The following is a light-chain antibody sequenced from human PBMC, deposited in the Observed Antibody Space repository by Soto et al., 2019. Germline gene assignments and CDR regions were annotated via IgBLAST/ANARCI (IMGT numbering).Light chain of an antibody. V-gene: IGLV1-44*01. CDR1: ISNIGSNT. CDR2: GNS. J-gene: IGLJ1*01. Sequence: SVPSPPPSASGTPGQRLTISCSGSISNIGSNTVNWYQQLPGTAPKLLIYGNSQRPSGVPDRFSGSKYGNSDSLAISGLQSEDEDDYYCGAWDDSLNGFYVFGTGTKVTVL. CDR3: GAWDDSLNGFYV.